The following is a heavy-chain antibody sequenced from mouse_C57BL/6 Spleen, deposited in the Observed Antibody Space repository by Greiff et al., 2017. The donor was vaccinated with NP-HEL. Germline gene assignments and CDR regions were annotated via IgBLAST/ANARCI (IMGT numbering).Heavy chain of an antibody. Sequence: QVQLQQPGAELVKPGASVKMSCKASGYTFSSYWITWVKQRPGQGLEWIGDIYPGSGSTNYNEKFKSKATLTVDTSSSTAYMQLSSLTSEDSAVYYCARRGYYYGSSGDFDYWGQGTTLTVSS. J-gene: IGHJ2*01. V-gene: IGHV1-55*01. CDR1: GYTFSSYW. D-gene: IGHD1-1*01. CDR2: IYPGSGST. CDR3: ARRGYYYGSSGDFDY.